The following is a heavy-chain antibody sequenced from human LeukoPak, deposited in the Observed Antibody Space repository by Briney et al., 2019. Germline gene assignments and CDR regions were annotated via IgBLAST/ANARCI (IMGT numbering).Heavy chain of an antibody. D-gene: IGHD6-19*01. CDR1: GVSISSSNW. CDR2: IHHSGST. CDR3: ATSTGYSSGWYVY. V-gene: IGHV4-4*02. Sequence: PSETLSLTCAVSGVSISSSNWWSWVRQPPGKGLEWIGEIHHSGSTNYNPSLKSRVTISVDKSKNQFSLKLSSVTAADTAVYYCATSTGYSSGWYVYWGQGTLVTVSS. J-gene: IGHJ4*02.